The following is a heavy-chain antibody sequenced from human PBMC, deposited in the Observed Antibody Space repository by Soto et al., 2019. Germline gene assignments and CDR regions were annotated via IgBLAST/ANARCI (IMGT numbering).Heavy chain of an antibody. CDR1: WDSVSSNSAA. CDR3: ASEWFGELLSTTAAYAFDI. Sequence: SQTLSLTCAISWDSVSSNSAAWNWIRQSPSRGLEWLGRTYYRSKWYNDYAVSVKSRITINPDTSKNQFSLQLNSVTPEDTAVYYSASEWFGELLSTTAAYAFDIWGQGTMVTVSS. J-gene: IGHJ3*02. V-gene: IGHV6-1*01. D-gene: IGHD3-10*01. CDR2: TYYRSKWYN.